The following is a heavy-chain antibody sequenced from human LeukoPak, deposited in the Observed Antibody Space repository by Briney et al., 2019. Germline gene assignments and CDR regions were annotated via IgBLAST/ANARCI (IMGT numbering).Heavy chain of an antibody. CDR3: AGRYSSGWYVHYYGMDV. CDR2: INHSGST. V-gene: IGHV4-34*01. CDR1: GGSISSYY. Sequence: SETLSLTCTVSGGSISSYYWSWIRQPPGKGLEWIGEINHSGSTNYNPSLKSRVTISVDTSKNQFSLKLSSVTAADTAVYYCAGRYSSGWYVHYYGMDVWGQGTTVTVSS. J-gene: IGHJ6*02. D-gene: IGHD6-19*01.